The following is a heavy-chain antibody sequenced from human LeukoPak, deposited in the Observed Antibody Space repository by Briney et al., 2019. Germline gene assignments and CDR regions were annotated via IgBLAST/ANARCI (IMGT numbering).Heavy chain of an antibody. J-gene: IGHJ4*02. Sequence: GGSLRLSCAASGFTFSTYSMNWVRQAPGRRLEWVSGISGGGGRIYYADSVKGRFTISRENSQNTVYLQMNSLRVEDTAVYYCAKDGLNYDILTGYYDYWGQGTLVTVSS. V-gene: IGHV3-23*01. CDR2: ISGGGGRI. D-gene: IGHD3-9*01. CDR1: GFTFSTYS. CDR3: AKDGLNYDILTGYYDY.